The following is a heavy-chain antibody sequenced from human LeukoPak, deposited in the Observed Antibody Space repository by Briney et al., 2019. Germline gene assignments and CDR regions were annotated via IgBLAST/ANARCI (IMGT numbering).Heavy chain of an antibody. J-gene: IGHJ6*02. CDR3: ARAPSGPADYYGMDV. V-gene: IGHV1-69*13. CDR2: IIPIFGTA. CDR1: GGTFSSYA. D-gene: IGHD3-3*01. Sequence: ASVKVSCKASGGTFSSYAISWVRQAPGQGLEWMGGIIPIFGTANYAQKFQGRVTITADESTSTAYMELSSLRSEDTAVYYCARAPSGPADYYGMDVWGQGTTVTVSS.